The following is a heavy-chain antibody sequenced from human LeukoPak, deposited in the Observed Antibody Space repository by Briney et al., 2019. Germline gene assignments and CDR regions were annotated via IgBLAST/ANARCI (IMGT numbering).Heavy chain of an antibody. CDR3: ARGVRIAARLTDDYYYYGMDV. J-gene: IGHJ6*02. CDR2: IWYDGSNK. D-gene: IGHD6-6*01. Sequence: PGRSLRLSCAASGFTFSSYGMHWVRQAPGKGLEWVAVIWYDGSNKYYADSVKGRFTISRDNSKNTLYLQMNSLRAEDTAVYYCARGVRIAARLTDDYYYYGMDVWGQGTTVTVSS. V-gene: IGHV3-33*01. CDR1: GFTFSSYG.